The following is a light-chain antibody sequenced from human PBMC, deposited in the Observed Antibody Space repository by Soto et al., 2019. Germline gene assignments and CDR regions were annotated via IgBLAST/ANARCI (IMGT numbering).Light chain of an antibody. Sequence: EIVMTQSPATLSVSPGERATLSCRASQSVSSNLAWYQQKPGQAPRLLIYGASTRSTGIPARLSGSGSGTEFTLTISSLQSEDFAVYDCQQYNNWPKLTFGGGTKVEIK. CDR2: GAS. CDR3: QQYNNWPKLT. CDR1: QSVSSN. J-gene: IGKJ4*01. V-gene: IGKV3-15*01.